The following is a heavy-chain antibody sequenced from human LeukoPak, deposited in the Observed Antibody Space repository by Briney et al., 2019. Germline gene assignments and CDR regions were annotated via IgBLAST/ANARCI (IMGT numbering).Heavy chain of an antibody. J-gene: IGHJ3*02. CDR1: GGTFSSYA. V-gene: IGHV1-69*13. Sequence: SVKVSCKASGGTFSSYAISWVRQAPGQGLEWMGGIIPIFGTANYAQKFQGRVTITADESTSTAYMELGSLRSDDTAVYYCARVEDGYLSAFDIWGQGTMVTVSS. CDR3: ARVEDGYLSAFDI. D-gene: IGHD5-24*01. CDR2: IIPIFGTA.